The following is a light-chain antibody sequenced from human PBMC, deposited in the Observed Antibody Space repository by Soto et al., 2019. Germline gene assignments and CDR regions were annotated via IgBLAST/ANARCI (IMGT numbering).Light chain of an antibody. CDR1: QDISNY. Sequence: DIQMTQSPSSLSASVGDRVTITCRAHQDISNYLAWYQQKPGKVPELLIYAASTLRTGVQSRFSGSGSGTVFTLNINNLQPEDVATYYCQKYNSAPNTFGRGTRLEI. CDR2: AAS. J-gene: IGKJ2*01. V-gene: IGKV1-27*01. CDR3: QKYNSAPNT.